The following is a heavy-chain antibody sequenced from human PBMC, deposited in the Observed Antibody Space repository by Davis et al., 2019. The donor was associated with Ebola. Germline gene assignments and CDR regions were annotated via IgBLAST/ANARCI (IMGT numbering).Heavy chain of an antibody. CDR1: GDSVSGSSGA. J-gene: IGHJ4*02. Sequence: HSQTLSLTCAISGDSVSGSSGAWNWIRQSPSRGLEWLGRTYYSSKWYTDSTLSVKSRITISADTAKNQLSLHLDSVTPEDTAVYYCARGWFRYFDNWGQGTLVTVSS. V-gene: IGHV6-1*01. D-gene: IGHD3-10*01. CDR3: ARGWFRYFDN. CDR2: TYYSSKWYT.